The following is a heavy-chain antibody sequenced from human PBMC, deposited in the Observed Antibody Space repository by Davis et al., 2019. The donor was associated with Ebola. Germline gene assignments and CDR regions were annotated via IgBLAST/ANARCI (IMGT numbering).Heavy chain of an antibody. Sequence: PGGSLRLSCAASGFTFSSYGMHWVRQAPGKGLEWVAVIWYDGSNKYYADSVKGRFTISRDNSKNTLYLQMNSLRAEDTAVYYCAGGNSRALIAARPGWFDPWGQGTLVTVSS. CDR1: GFTFSSYG. D-gene: IGHD6-6*01. CDR2: IWYDGSNK. V-gene: IGHV3-33*01. J-gene: IGHJ5*02. CDR3: AGGNSRALIAARPGWFDP.